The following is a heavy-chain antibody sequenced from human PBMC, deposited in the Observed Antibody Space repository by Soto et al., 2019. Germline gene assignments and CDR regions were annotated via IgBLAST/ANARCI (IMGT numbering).Heavy chain of an antibody. CDR2: INAGNGNT. CDR1: GYTFTSYA. Sequence: QVQLVQSGAEVKKPGASVKVSCKASGYTFTSYAMHWVRQAPGQRLERMGWINAGNGNTKYSQKFQGRVTITRDTCASTAYMELSSLRSEDTAVYYCARDHSSQNYYYYYMDVWGRGTTVTVSS. J-gene: IGHJ6*03. V-gene: IGHV1-3*01. D-gene: IGHD6-13*01. CDR3: ARDHSSQNYYYYYMDV.